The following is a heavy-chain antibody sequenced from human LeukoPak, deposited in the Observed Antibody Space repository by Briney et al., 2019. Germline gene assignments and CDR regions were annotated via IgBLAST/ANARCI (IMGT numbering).Heavy chain of an antibody. CDR3: ARDLDAFDI. CDR1: GFTFSSYG. V-gene: IGHV3-23*01. Sequence: GGSLRLSCAASGFTFSSYGMSWVRQAPGKGLEWVSAISGSGGSTYYADSVKGRFTISRDNAKNSLYLQMNSLRAEDTAVYYCARDLDAFDIWGQGTMVTVSS. J-gene: IGHJ3*02. CDR2: ISGSGGST.